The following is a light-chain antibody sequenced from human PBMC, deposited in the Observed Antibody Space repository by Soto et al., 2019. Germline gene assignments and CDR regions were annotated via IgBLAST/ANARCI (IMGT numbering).Light chain of an antibody. CDR1: QSVSSSY. CDR2: GAS. V-gene: IGKV3-20*01. J-gene: IGKJ5*01. CDR3: QQYGSSPIT. Sequence: EIVVTPSPATLSVSPGERATPSCRASQSVSSSYLAWYQQKPGQATRLLIYGASSRATGITDRFSGSGSGTDFTLTISRLEPEDFAVYYCQQYGSSPITFGQGTRLEI.